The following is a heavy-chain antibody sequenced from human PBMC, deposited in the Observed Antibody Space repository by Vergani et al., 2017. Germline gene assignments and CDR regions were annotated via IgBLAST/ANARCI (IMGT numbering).Heavy chain of an antibody. CDR2: INPSGGST. CDR1: GYTFTSYY. V-gene: IGHV1-46*01. CDR3: ARGAGYPMITGQDAFDI. Sequence: QVQLVQSGAEVKKPGASVKVSCKASGYTFTSYYMHWVRQAPGQGLEWMGIINPSGGSTSYAQKFQGRVTMTRDTSTSTVYMELSILRSEDTAVYYCARGAGYPMITGQDAFDIWGQGTMVTVSS. D-gene: IGHD3-22*01. J-gene: IGHJ3*02.